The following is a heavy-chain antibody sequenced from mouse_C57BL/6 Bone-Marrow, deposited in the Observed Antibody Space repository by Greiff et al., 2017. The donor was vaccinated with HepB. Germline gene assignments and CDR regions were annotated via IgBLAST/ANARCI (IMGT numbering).Heavy chain of an antibody. CDR3: ASVTLYYYGSPPWFAY. CDR1: GFTFSSYA. J-gene: IGHJ3*01. CDR2: ISDGGSYT. Sequence: EVQRVESGGGLVKPGGSLKLSCAASGFTFSSYAMYWVRQTPEKRLEWVATISDGGSYTYYPDNVKGRFTISRDNAKNNLYLQMSHLKSEDTAMYYMASVTLYYYGSPPWFAYWGQGTLVTVAT. V-gene: IGHV5-4*01. D-gene: IGHD1-1*01.